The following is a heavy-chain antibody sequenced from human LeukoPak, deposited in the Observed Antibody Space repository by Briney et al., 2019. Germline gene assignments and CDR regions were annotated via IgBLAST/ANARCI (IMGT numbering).Heavy chain of an antibody. CDR2: TYYRSKWYN. CDR3: ARAPRGSGDLDY. D-gene: IGHD3-16*01. Sequence: SQTLSLTCAISGDRVSSNSAAWNWIRQSPSSGLERLGRTYYRSKWYNDYAVSVQSRITVNPDTSKNQFSLQLNSMTPEDTAVYYCARAPRGSGDLDYWGRGTLVTVSS. J-gene: IGHJ4*02. CDR1: GDRVSSNSAA. V-gene: IGHV6-1*01.